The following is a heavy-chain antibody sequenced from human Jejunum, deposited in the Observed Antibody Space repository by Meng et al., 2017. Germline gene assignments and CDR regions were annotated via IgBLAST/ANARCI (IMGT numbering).Heavy chain of an antibody. CDR2: ISPYNGNT. Sequence: QVQLVQSGPEVKKPGASVKVSCKASGYTFTTYGITWVRQAPGQGLEWMGWISPYNGNTNYAQKFQGRLTMITDTSTTTTYMELRSLTSDDTAVYYCARVRRHNWFDPWGQGTLVTVSS. CDR1: GYTFTTYG. J-gene: IGHJ5*02. V-gene: IGHV1-18*01. CDR3: ARVRRHNWFDP.